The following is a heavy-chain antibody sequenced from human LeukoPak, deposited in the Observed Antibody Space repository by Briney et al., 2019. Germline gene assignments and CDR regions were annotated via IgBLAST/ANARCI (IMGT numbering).Heavy chain of an antibody. Sequence: SPSETLSLTCTVSGGSISSYYWSWIRQPPGKGLEWIGYIYYSGSTNYNPSLKSRVTISVDTSKNQFSLKLSSVTAADTAVYYCAREAVDFWSGYYTAFDYWGQGTLVTVSS. CDR3: AREAVDFWSGYYTAFDY. CDR2: IYYSGST. J-gene: IGHJ4*02. D-gene: IGHD3-3*01. CDR1: GGSISSYY. V-gene: IGHV4-59*01.